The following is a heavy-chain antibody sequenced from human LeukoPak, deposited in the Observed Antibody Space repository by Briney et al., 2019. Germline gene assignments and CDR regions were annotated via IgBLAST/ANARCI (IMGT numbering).Heavy chain of an antibody. CDR3: ARGSGYSGYEGDY. V-gene: IGHV3-74*01. CDR2: INSDGSSI. CDR1: GFTFSSYW. J-gene: IGHJ4*02. D-gene: IGHD5-12*01. Sequence: GGSLRLSCAASGFTFSSYWMHWVRQDPGKGLVWVSRINSDGSSISYADSVKGRFTISRDDAKNTLYLQMNSLRAEDTAVYYCARGSGYSGYEGDYWGQGTLVTVSS.